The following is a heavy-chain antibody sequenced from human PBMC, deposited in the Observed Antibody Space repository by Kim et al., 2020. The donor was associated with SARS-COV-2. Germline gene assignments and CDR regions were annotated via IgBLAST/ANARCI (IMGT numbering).Heavy chain of an antibody. CDR3: ARERINLYGITGTFFRDGMDV. V-gene: IGHV1-18*04. Sequence: ASVKVSCKASGYTFTSYGISWVRQAPGQGLEWMGWISAYNGNTNYAQKLQGRVTMTTDTYTSTAYMELRSLRSDDTAVYYCARERINLYGITGTFFRDGMDVWGQGTTVTVSS. CDR2: ISAYNGNT. D-gene: IGHD1-7*01. J-gene: IGHJ6*02. CDR1: GYTFTSYG.